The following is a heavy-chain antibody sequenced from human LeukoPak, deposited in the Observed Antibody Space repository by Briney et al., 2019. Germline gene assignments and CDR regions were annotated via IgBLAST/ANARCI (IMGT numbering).Heavy chain of an antibody. CDR2: IRYDGSNK. J-gene: IGHJ4*02. V-gene: IGHV3-30*02. D-gene: IGHD2-15*01. Sequence: GGSLRLSCAASGFTFSSYGMHWVRQAPGKGLEWVAFIRYDGSNKYYADSVKGRFTISRDNSKNTLYLQMNSLRAEDTAVYYCASLFRDAAGYYFDYWGQGTLVTVSS. CDR3: ASLFRDAAGYYFDY. CDR1: GFTFSSYG.